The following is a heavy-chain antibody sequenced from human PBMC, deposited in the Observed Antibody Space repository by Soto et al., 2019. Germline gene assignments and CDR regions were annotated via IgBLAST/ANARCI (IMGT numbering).Heavy chain of an antibody. D-gene: IGHD2-2*01. CDR3: ARDGGCSSTSCYLSHYYYGMDV. V-gene: IGHV4-59*01. CDR1: GGSISSYY. Sequence: SETLSLTCTVSGGSISSYYWSWIRQPPGKGLEWIGYIYYSGSTNYNPSLKSRVTISVDTSKNQFSLKLSSVAAADTAVYYCARDGGCSSTSCYLSHYYYGMDVWGQGTTVTVSS. CDR2: IYYSGST. J-gene: IGHJ6*02.